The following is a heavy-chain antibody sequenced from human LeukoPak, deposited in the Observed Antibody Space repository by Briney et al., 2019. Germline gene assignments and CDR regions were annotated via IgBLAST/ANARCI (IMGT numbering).Heavy chain of an antibody. V-gene: IGHV3-30*01. D-gene: IGHD3-22*01. CDR2: ISYDGSNK. Sequence: GRSLRLSCAASGFTFSSYAMHWVRRAPGKGLEWVAVISYDGSNKYYADSVKGRFTISRDNSKNTLYLQMNSLRAEDTAVYYCARDTLDYDSSGYYSGLVDYWGQGTLVTVSS. CDR1: GFTFSSYA. J-gene: IGHJ4*02. CDR3: ARDTLDYDSSGYYSGLVDY.